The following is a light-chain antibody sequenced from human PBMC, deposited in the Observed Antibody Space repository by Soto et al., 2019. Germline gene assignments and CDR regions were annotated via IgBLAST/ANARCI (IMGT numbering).Light chain of an antibody. Sequence: EIVLTQSPATLSLSPGERANLSCRASQFIDSYLAWYRQIPGQAPRLLIYDASNRATGIPDRFSGGGSGTDFTLTISSLEPEDFAVYYCQQRSNWPPTFGQGTRLEIK. CDR2: DAS. V-gene: IGKV3-11*01. CDR3: QQRSNWPPT. J-gene: IGKJ5*01. CDR1: QFIDSY.